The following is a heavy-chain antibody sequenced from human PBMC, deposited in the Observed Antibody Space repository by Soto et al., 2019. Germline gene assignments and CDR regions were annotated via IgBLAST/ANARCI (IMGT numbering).Heavy chain of an antibody. Sequence: RCTTHWSRFILQLHIKGLELMWIIYPGDSDTRYNPSFQGQVTISADKSISAAYLQWSSLKASDTAMYYCARDGRWSGSRGMEVWGQGTTVTVTS. CDR3: ARDGRWSGSRGMEV. D-gene: IGHD2-15*01. J-gene: IGHJ6*02. CDR1: RCTTHW. CDR2: IYPGDSDT. V-gene: IGHV5-51*01.